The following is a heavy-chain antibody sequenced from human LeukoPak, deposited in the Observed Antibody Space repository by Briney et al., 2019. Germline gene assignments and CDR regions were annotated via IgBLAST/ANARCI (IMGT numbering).Heavy chain of an antibody. V-gene: IGHV3-20*04. Sequence: PGGSLRLSCAASGFTFDDYGMSWVRQAPGKGLEWVSGINWNGGSTGYADSVKGRFTISRDNAKNSLYLQMNSLRAEDTALYYCARDNHYDYVWGSYRLYYFGYWGQGTLVTVSS. CDR1: GFTFDDYG. CDR2: INWNGGST. D-gene: IGHD3-16*02. J-gene: IGHJ4*02. CDR3: ARDNHYDYVWGSYRLYYFGY.